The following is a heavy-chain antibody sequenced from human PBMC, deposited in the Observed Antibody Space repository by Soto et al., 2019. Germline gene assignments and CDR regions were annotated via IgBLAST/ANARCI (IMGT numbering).Heavy chain of an antibody. CDR1: ESDG. Sequence: QVQLVQSGSELKKPGASVKVSCKVPESDGITWVRQARGQGLEWMGWINRYNGITNYAYEFQDRVTMTIDTTTRTGYMELRSLRSDDTAVYYCANRGNPLMDVWGQGTTVTVPS. J-gene: IGHJ6*02. V-gene: IGHV1-18*01. CDR3: ANRGNPLMDV. CDR2: INRYNGIT.